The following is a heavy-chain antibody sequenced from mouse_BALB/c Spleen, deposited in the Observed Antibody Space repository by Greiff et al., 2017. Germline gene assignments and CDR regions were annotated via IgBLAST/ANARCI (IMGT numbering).Heavy chain of an antibody. CDR2: IYWDDDK. CDR1: GFSLSTSGMG. Sequence: QVTLKVSGPGILQPSQTLSLTCSFSGFSLSTSGMGVSWIRQPSGKGLEWLAHIYWDDDKRYNPSLKSRLTISKDTSRNQVFLKITSVDTADTATYYCARSYGSSYFPWFAYWGQGTLVTVSA. CDR3: ARSYGSSYFPWFAY. J-gene: IGHJ3*01. D-gene: IGHD1-1*01. V-gene: IGHV8-12*01.